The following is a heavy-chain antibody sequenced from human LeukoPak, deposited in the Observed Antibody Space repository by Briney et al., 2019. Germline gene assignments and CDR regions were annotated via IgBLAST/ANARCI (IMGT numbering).Heavy chain of an antibody. CDR3: ARGPGY. CDR1: GFTFSSYA. CDR2: ISYDGSNK. V-gene: IGHV3-30-3*01. J-gene: IGHJ4*02. Sequence: GSLRLSCAASGFTFSSYAMHWVRQAPGKGLEWVAVISYDGSNKYYADSVKGRFTISRDNSKNTLYLQMNSLRAEDTAVYYCARGPGYWGQGTLVTVSS.